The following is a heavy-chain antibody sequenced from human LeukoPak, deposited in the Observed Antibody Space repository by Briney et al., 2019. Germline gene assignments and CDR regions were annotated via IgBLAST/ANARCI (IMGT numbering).Heavy chain of an antibody. D-gene: IGHD3-22*01. J-gene: IGHJ4*02. V-gene: IGHV1-18*01. CDR2: ISAYNGNT. CDR1: GYTFTSYG. Sequence: ASVTVSCKASGYTFTSYGISWVRQAPGQGLEWMGWISAYNGNTNYAQKLQGRVTMTTDTSTSTAYMELRSLRSDDTAVYYCARRDSSGANFDYWGQGALVTVSS. CDR3: ARRDSSGANFDY.